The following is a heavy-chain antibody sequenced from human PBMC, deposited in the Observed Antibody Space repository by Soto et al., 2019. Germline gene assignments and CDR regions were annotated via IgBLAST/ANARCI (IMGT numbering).Heavy chain of an antibody. V-gene: IGHV3-48*02. CDR2: ITTSSSFT. J-gene: IGHJ4*02. Sequence: EVQLVESGGVLAQPGGSLRLSCGASGFSFSDYNMNWVRQAPGKGLEWVSYITTSSSFTIYADSVKGRFTISRDNAKSSLYLQMNSLRDDDTAVYYCARERPGIPFDYWGQGTLVTVSS. CDR3: ARERPGIPFDY. D-gene: IGHD5-18*01. CDR1: GFSFSDYN.